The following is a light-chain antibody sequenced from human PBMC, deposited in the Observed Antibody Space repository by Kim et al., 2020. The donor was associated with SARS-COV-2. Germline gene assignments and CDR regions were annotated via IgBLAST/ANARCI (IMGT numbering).Light chain of an antibody. Sequence: QSITISCTGTSSDFGSYDYVSWYQQHPGKAPKLMIYAVSNRPSGVSNRFSGSKSANTASLTISGLQAEDEADYYCSSYTRSSTNYVFGTGTKVTVL. J-gene: IGLJ1*01. CDR3: SSYTRSSTNYV. V-gene: IGLV2-14*03. CDR2: AVS. CDR1: SSDFGSYDY.